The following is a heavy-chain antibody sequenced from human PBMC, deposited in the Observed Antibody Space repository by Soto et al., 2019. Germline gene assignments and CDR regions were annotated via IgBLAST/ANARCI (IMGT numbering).Heavy chain of an antibody. D-gene: IGHD2-8*01. Sequence: PGGSLTLSCAASGFTFSSYGMHWVRQAPGRGLEWVAVIWYDGSNKYYADSVKGRFTISRDNSKNTLYLQMNSLRAEDTAVYYCARDSNHYFDYWGQGTLVTVSS. CDR2: IWYDGSNK. J-gene: IGHJ4*02. V-gene: IGHV3-33*01. CDR1: GFTFSSYG. CDR3: ARDSNHYFDY.